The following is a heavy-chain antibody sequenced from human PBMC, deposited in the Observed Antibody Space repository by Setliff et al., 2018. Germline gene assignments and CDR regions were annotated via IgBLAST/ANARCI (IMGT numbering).Heavy chain of an antibody. CDR2: TYYSGNT. CDR1: GASVSGNSYY. CDR3: ARAPRYFDPTGSYFDF. D-gene: IGHD3-22*01. V-gene: IGHV4-39*07. Sequence: TSETLSLTCTVSGASVSGNSYYWGWIRQPPGKGLEWIASTYYSGNTYYNPSLKSRVTISVDTSKNQFSLKLTSVTAADTAVYYCARAPRYFDPTGSYFDFWGQGTLVTV. J-gene: IGHJ4*02.